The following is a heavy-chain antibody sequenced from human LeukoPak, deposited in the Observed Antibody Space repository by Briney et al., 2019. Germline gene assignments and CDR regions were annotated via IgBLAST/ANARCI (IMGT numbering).Heavy chain of an antibody. CDR2: ISYDGSNK. V-gene: IGHV3-30*04. CDR1: GFTFSSYA. J-gene: IGHJ5*02. D-gene: IGHD3-22*01. CDR3: ARVYDIFVSAFDP. Sequence: GGSLRLSCAASGFTFSSYAMHWVRQAPGKGLEWVAVISYDGSNKYYADSVKGRFTISRDNAKNSLYLQMNSLRAEDTAVYYCARVYDIFVSAFDPWGQGTLVTVSS.